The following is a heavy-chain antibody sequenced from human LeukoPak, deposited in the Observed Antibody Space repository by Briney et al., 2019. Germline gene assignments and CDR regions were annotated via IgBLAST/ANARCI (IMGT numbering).Heavy chain of an antibody. CDR1: GYTFTSYG. J-gene: IGHJ3*01. Sequence: ASVKVSCKASGYTFTSYGISGVRQAPGQGLEWMGWISAYIVNTNYAQKLQGRVTMTTDTSTSTAYMELRSLRSDGTAVYYCARDGIDSSWPHAFDVWGQGAMFTVSS. D-gene: IGHD6-13*01. V-gene: IGHV1-18*01. CDR3: ARDGIDSSWPHAFDV. CDR2: ISAYIVNT.